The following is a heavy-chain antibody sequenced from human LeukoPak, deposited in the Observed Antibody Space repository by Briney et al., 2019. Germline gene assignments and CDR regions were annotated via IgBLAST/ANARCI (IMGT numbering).Heavy chain of an antibody. J-gene: IGHJ5*02. Sequence: GGSLKLSCAASGFTFSDSTMHWVRQASGKGLEWVGRVRNKADNYATVYAASVKGRFTISRDDSKNTVYLQMNNLRAEDTAVYYCVRGGPSTWSWGQGTLVTVSS. CDR3: VRGGPSTWS. CDR2: VRNKADNYAT. V-gene: IGHV3-73*01. D-gene: IGHD2-15*01. CDR1: GFTFSDST.